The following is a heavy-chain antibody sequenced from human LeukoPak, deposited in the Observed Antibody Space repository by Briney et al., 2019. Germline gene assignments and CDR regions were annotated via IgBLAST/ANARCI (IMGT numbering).Heavy chain of an antibody. Sequence: GGSLRLSCAASGFTFSSYAMSWVRQAPGKGLEWVSAIGCSGDSTYYADSVKGRFTISRDNSKNTVYLQMNSLRAEDTAVYYCARPRGGCNLLDYWGQGTLVTVSS. CDR3: ARPRGGCNLLDY. D-gene: IGHD5-24*01. V-gene: IGHV3-23*01. CDR1: GFTFSSYA. J-gene: IGHJ4*02. CDR2: IGCSGDST.